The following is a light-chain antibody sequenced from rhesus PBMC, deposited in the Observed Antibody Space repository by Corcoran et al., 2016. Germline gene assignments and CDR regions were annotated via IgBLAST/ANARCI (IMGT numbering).Light chain of an antibody. CDR1: QSLLDSEDGNTY. J-gene: IGKJ2*01. Sequence: DIVMTQTPLSLPVTPGEPASISCRSRQSLLDSEDGNTYLAWYLQKPGQSPQLLIYEDSRRATGVPERFSGSGSDTDLTLKISRVEAEDVGVYYCMQALEFPYSFGQGTKVEIK. CDR2: EDS. CDR3: MQALEFPYS. V-gene: IGKV2-104*02.